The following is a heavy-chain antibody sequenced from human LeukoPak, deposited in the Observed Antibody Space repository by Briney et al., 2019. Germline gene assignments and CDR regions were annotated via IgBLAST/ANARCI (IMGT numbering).Heavy chain of an antibody. J-gene: IGHJ4*02. V-gene: IGHV1-8*01. CDR3: ARSAPSGRNFDY. Sequence: ASVKVSCKASGYTFTNSDINWVRQATEQGLEWMGWMNPNSGDRGYIQKFQGRVTMTRDTSISTAYMELSSLRSEDTAVYYCARSAPSGRNFDYWGQGTLVTVSS. D-gene: IGHD6-6*01. CDR2: MNPNSGDR. CDR1: GYTFTNSD.